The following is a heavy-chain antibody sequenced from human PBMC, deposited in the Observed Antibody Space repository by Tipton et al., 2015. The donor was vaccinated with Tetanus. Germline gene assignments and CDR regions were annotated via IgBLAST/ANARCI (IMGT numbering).Heavy chain of an antibody. CDR1: GGSISSSYYY. V-gene: IGHV4-39*07. Sequence: LRLSCTVSGGSISSSYYYWGWIRQPPGKGLEWIGSLDYSGNTYYNSSLMSRVTISVDTSKNQFSLKLTSVTAADTAVYYCARSNFAYSKKGAFDYWGQGTLVTVSS. D-gene: IGHD2-21*01. CDR3: ARSNFAYSKKGAFDY. J-gene: IGHJ4*02. CDR2: LDYSGNT.